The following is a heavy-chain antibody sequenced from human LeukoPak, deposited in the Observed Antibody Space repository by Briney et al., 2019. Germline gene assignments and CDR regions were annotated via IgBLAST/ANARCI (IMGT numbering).Heavy chain of an antibody. CDR3: ATDRRFGEYYFDY. CDR1: GFTFSNAW. J-gene: IGHJ4*02. V-gene: IGHV3-15*01. CDR2: IKDNTAGGTT. Sequence: GGSLRLSCAASGFTFSNAWMTWVRQAPGMGLEWVGRIKDNTAGGTTDYAAPVKGRFTISRYDSKNTLYLQMNSLKTEDTAVYYCATDRRFGEYYFDYWGQGTLVTVSS. D-gene: IGHD3-10*01.